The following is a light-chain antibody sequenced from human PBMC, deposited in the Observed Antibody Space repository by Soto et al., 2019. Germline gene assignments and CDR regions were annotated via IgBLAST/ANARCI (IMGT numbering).Light chain of an antibody. CDR2: DVS. CDR1: SGDIGAYNY. J-gene: IGLJ3*02. Sequence: QSVLTQPRSVSGSPGQSVTFSCTGTSGDIGAYNYVSWYQFHPGKAPKMIIYDVSKRPSGVPDRFSGSKSGNTASLTISWLQAEDEADYYCCSYAHTSRVFGGGTKLTVL. CDR3: CSYAHTSRV. V-gene: IGLV2-11*01.